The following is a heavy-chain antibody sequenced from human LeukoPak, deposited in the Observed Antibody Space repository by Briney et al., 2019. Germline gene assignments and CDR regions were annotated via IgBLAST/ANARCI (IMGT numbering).Heavy chain of an antibody. J-gene: IGHJ5*02. CDR1: GFTFSDYA. D-gene: IGHD2-15*01. CDR2: LTDSGDAT. CDR3: ARGYGHNPGGWLDP. V-gene: IGHV3-23*01. Sequence: GGSLRLSCAVSGFTFSDYAMSWVRQAPGTGLEWVGSLTDSGDATYYADSVKGRLTISRDNSNSTLYLHISGLRDEDTAVYYRARGYGHNPGGWLDPWGQGTLVTVSS.